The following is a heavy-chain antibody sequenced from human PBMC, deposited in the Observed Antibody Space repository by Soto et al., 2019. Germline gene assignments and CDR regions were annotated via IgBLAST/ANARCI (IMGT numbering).Heavy chain of an antibody. V-gene: IGHV1-18*01. CDR2: ISAYNGNT. CDR1: GYTFTSYG. J-gene: IGHJ4*02. D-gene: IGHD5-12*01. CDR3: ARVQSGYDFAY. Sequence: ASVKVSCKASGYTFTSYGINWVPQAPGQGLEWMGWISAYNGNTHYAQKLQGRVTMTTDTSTSTAYMELRSLRSDDTAVYYCARVQSGYDFAYWGQGTLVTVSS.